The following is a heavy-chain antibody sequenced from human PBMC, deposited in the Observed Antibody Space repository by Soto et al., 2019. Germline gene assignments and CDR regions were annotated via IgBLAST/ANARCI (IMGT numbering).Heavy chain of an antibody. J-gene: IGHJ6*02. V-gene: IGHV1-69*12. CDR1: RGTFSSYA. CDR3: ARGLSIAARPSHPGYYYGMDV. Sequence: QVQLVQSGAEVKKPGSSVKVSCKASRGTFSSYAISWVRQAPGQGLEWMGGIIPIFGTANYAQKFQGRVTITADESTSTAYMELSSLRSEDTAVYYCARGLSIAARPSHPGYYYGMDVWGQGTTVTVSS. CDR2: IIPIFGTA. D-gene: IGHD6-6*01.